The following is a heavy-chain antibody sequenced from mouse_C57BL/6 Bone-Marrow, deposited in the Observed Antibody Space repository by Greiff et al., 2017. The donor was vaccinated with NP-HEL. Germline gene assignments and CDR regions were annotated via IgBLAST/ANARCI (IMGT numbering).Heavy chain of an antibody. Sequence: VKLVESGPGLVQPSQSLSITCTVSGFSLTSYGVHWVRQSPGKGLEWLGVIWRGGSTDYNAAFMSRLSITKDNSQSQVFFKMNSLQADDTAIYYCAKRGYYYGSSYGYYAMDYWGQGTSVTVSS. CDR3: AKRGYYYGSSYGYYAMDY. D-gene: IGHD1-1*01. V-gene: IGHV2-5*01. CDR1: GFSLTSYG. J-gene: IGHJ4*01. CDR2: IWRGGST.